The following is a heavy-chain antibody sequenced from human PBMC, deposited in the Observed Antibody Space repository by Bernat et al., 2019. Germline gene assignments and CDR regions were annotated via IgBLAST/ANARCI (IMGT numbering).Heavy chain of an antibody. CDR1: GFTFSSYA. CDR3: AKGVGATRGDKYNWLDP. J-gene: IGHJ5*02. V-gene: IGHV3-23*01. CDR2: ISGSGGST. Sequence: EVQLLESGGGLVQPGGSLRLSCAASGFTFSSYAMSWVRQAPGKGLEWVSAISGSGGSTYYADSVKGRFTISRDNSKNTLYLQMNSLRAEDTAVYYCAKGVGATRGDKYNWLDPWGQGTLVTVSS. D-gene: IGHD1-26*01.